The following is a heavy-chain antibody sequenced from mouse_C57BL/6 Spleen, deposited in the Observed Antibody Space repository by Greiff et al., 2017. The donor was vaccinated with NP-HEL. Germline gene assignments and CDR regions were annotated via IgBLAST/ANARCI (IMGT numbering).Heavy chain of an antibody. D-gene: IGHD2-1*01. CDR2: IYPGDGDT. Sequence: QLQQSGPELVKPGALVKISCKASGYAFSSSWMNWVKQRPGKGLEWIGRIYPGDGDTNYNGKFKGKATLTADKSSSTAYMQLSSLTSEDSAVYFCATGIYYGNFGYAMDYWGQGTSVTVSS. CDR1: GYAFSSSW. J-gene: IGHJ4*01. CDR3: ATGIYYGNFGYAMDY. V-gene: IGHV1-82*01.